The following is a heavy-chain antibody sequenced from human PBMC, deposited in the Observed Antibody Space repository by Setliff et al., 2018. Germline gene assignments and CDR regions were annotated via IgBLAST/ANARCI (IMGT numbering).Heavy chain of an antibody. J-gene: IGHJ6*02. CDR2: THIDGITV. Sequence: GGSLRLSCAASGFSFSRYEMTWVRQAPGKGLEWVSKTHIDGITVYSDSVKGRSIIYRDNARNSLHLQMSSLRAEDTAIYFCARRLPYYGMDVWGQGTTVTVSS. D-gene: IGHD2-15*01. CDR1: GFSFSRYE. V-gene: IGHV3-48*03. CDR3: ARRLPYYGMDV.